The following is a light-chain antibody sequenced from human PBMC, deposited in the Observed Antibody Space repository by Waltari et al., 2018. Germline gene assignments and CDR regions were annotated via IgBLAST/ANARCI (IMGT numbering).Light chain of an antibody. Sequence: DIVVTQSPLSLPVTPGETASISCRSSQSLLHSNGFNYLDWYLQKPGQSPQLLIYLGSNRASGVPDRFSGSGSGTDFTLKISRVEAEDVVVYYCMQSPRALWTFGQGTKVEIK. CDR1: QSLLHSNGFNY. J-gene: IGKJ1*01. CDR3: MQSPRALWT. V-gene: IGKV2-28*01. CDR2: LGS.